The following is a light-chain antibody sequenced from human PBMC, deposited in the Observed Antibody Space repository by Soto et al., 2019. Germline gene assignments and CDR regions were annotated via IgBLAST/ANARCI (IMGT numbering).Light chain of an antibody. CDR3: QQYGSSPT. V-gene: IGKV3-20*01. J-gene: IGKJ1*01. CDR2: GAS. CDR1: QSVSSSY. Sequence: EIVLTQSPGTLSLSPGERATLSCRASQSVSSSYLAWYQQKTGQAPRLLIYGASSRATGIPDRFSGSGSGTDFTLTISRLEPEYFAVYYCQQYGSSPTFGQGTKVEIK.